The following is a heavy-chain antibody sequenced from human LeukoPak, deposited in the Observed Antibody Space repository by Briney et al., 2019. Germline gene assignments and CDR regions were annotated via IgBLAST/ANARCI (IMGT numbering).Heavy chain of an antibody. CDR2: IYSGGST. J-gene: IGHJ6*03. CDR1: GFTVSSNY. V-gene: IGHV3-53*01. D-gene: IGHD2-2*02. Sequence: GGSLRLSCAASGFTVSSNYMSWVRQAPGKGLEWVSVIYSGGSTYYADSVKGRFTISRDNAKNSLYLQMNSLRAEDTAVYYCARASDIVVVPAAIHMDVWGKGTTVTVSS. CDR3: ARASDIVVVPAAIHMDV.